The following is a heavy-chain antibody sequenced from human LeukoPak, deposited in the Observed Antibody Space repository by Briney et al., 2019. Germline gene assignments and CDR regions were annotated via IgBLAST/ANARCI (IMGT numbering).Heavy chain of an antibody. CDR2: IFHSGT. V-gene: IGHV4-38-2*02. CDR1: GYSISSGYY. Sequence: SETLSLTCAVSGYSISSGYYWAWIRQPPGEGLEWVESIFHSGTYYNPSLKSRVSISMDTSKNQFSLSLSSVTAADTAVYYCARDDYSNYGHYWGQGKLVTVSS. D-gene: IGHD4-11*01. CDR3: ARDDYSNYGHY. J-gene: IGHJ4*02.